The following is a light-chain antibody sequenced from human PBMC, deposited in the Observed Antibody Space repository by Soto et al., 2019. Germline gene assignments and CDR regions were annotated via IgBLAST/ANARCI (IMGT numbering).Light chain of an antibody. CDR3: AAWDDRLNGWV. V-gene: IGLV1-44*01. J-gene: IGLJ3*02. Sequence: QSVMTQPPSASGTPGQRVTISCSGSNSNIGSNTVNWYQQVPGTAPKLLIFANYKRPSGVSDRFSGSKSGTSASLAISGLQSEDEADYYCAAWDDRLNGWVFGGGTKLTVL. CDR2: ANY. CDR1: NSNIGSNT.